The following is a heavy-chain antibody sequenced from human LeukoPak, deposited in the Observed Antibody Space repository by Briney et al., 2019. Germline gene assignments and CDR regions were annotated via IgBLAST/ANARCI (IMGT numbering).Heavy chain of an antibody. J-gene: IGHJ5*02. Sequence: GASVKVSCKTSGYTFTSYAIIWVRQAPGQGLEWMGWISTYNGNTNYAQKLQGRLSMTTDTSTSTAYMELRSLRSDDTAVYYCARFVVGETDWFDPWGQGTLVTVSS. V-gene: IGHV1-18*01. CDR1: GYTFTSYA. D-gene: IGHD1-26*01. CDR3: ARFVVGETDWFDP. CDR2: ISTYNGNT.